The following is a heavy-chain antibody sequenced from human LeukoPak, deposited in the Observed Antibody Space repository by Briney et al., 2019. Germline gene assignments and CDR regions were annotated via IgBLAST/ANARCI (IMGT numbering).Heavy chain of an antibody. J-gene: IGHJ4*02. CDR1: GFTFRSHA. CDR3: AKDFRIGYSAHFDY. V-gene: IGHV3-23*01. D-gene: IGHD2-21*01. Sequence: GGSLRLSCVGSGFTFRSHAMSWVSQAQEKGLEFVSGIYENGGTTYYADSVKGRFSISRDNSKNTLYLQMDSLRGEDTAVYYCAKDFRIGYSAHFDYWGQGALVTVSS. CDR2: IYENGGTT.